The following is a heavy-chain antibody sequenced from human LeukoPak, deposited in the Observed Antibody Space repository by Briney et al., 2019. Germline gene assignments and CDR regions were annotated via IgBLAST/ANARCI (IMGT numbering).Heavy chain of an antibody. J-gene: IGHJ5*02. CDR3: ARFSDTSGCFDP. Sequence: GESLQISCKGSGYDFPRHWIGWVRQMAGRGLEWMGTIYPGDSDTRYSPSFQGQVTLSADKSISTAYLQWSSLKASDTAIYYCARFSDTSGCFDPWGQGTLVTVSS. V-gene: IGHV5-51*01. D-gene: IGHD6-19*01. CDR1: GYDFPRHW. CDR2: IYPGDSDT.